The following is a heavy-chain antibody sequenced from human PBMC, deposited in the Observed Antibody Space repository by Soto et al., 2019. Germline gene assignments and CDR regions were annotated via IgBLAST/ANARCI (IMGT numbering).Heavy chain of an antibody. J-gene: IGHJ4*02. V-gene: IGHV4-39*01. Sequence: QLQLQESGPGLVKPSETLSLTCTVSGGSISSSSYYWGWIRQPPGKGLEWIGSIYYSGSTYYNPSLKSRVTVSVDTSKNQFSLKLSSVTAADTAVYYCARHSHEEPDYWGQGTLVTVSS. CDR1: GGSISSSSYY. CDR3: ARHSHEEPDY. CDR2: IYYSGST.